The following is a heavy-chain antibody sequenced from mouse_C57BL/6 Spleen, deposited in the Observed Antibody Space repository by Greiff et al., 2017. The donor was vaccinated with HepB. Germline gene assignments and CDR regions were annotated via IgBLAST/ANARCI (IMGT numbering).Heavy chain of an antibody. CDR2: IDPSDSYT. D-gene: IGHD2-4*01. CDR1: GYTFTSYW. CDR3: ARSHYYDYSYAMDY. Sequence: QVQLQQPGAELVMPGASVKLSCKASGYTFTSYWMHWVKQRPGQGLEWIGEIDPSDSYTNYNQKFKGKSTLTVDKSSSTAYMQLSSLTSEDSAVYYSARSHYYDYSYAMDYWGQGTSVTVSS. V-gene: IGHV1-69*01. J-gene: IGHJ4*01.